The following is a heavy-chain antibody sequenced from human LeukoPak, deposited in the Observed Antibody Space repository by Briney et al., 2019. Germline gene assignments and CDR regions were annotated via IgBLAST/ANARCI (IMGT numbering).Heavy chain of an antibody. Sequence: EASVKVSCKASGYTFTNYGISWVRQAPGQGLEWMGWISAYNGNTNYAQKLQGRVTMTTDTSTSTAYMELRSLRSDDTAVYYCAREQYGSGSYQSWFDPWGQGTLVTVSS. CDR3: AREQYGSGSYQSWFDP. D-gene: IGHD3-10*01. CDR1: GYTFTNYG. J-gene: IGHJ5*02. V-gene: IGHV1-18*01. CDR2: ISAYNGNT.